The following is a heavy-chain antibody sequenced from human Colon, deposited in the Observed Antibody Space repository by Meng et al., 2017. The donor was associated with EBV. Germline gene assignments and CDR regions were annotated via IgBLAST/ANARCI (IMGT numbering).Heavy chain of an antibody. J-gene: IGHJ4*02. D-gene: IGHD3-22*01. Sequence: AEVKTPGASVKVSCKSSGYRLSGYYLHWVRQAPGQGLEWMGWINPNSGGTNYAQKFQGRVTMTRDTSISTAYMELSRLRSDDTAIYYCAKVRDISSDSSSYYDYWGQGTLVTVSS. CDR1: GYRLSGYY. V-gene: IGHV1-2*02. CDR2: INPNSGGT. CDR3: AKVRDISSDSSSYYDY.